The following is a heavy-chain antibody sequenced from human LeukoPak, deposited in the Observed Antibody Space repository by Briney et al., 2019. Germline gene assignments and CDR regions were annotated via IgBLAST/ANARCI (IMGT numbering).Heavy chain of an antibody. CDR3: ARVSYHSSGYYPFDH. D-gene: IGHD3-22*01. CDR1: GFTFSDYY. V-gene: IGHV3-11*01. J-gene: IGHJ4*02. Sequence: GGSLRLSCAASGFTFSDYYMSWIRQPPGKGLKWVSYISSSGGAIYYTDSVKGRFTISRDNAKNSLYLQMNSLRAEDTAVYYCARVSYHSSGYYPFDHWGQGTLVTVSS. CDR2: ISSSGGAI.